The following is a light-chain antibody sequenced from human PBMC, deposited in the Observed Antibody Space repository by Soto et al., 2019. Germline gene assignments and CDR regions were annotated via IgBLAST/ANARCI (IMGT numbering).Light chain of an antibody. J-gene: IGKJ1*01. V-gene: IGKV1-6*01. CDR2: AAS. CDR1: PHISNC. Sequence: IQMTQPTSSLSASVGDRITIVCQAPPHISNCLNWYQQKPGKAPKLLIYAASTLQSGVPSRFSGSGSGADFTLTISRLQPEDFASYYCLQDYSYPRTFGPGTKVDI. CDR3: LQDYSYPRT.